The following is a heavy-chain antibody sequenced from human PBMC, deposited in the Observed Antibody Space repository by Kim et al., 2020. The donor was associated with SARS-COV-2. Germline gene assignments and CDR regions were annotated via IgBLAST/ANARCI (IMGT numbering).Heavy chain of an antibody. V-gene: IGHV1-2*06. Sequence: ASVKVSCKASGYTFTGYYMHWVRQAPGQGLEWMGRINPNSGGTNYAQKFQGRVTMTRDTSISTAYMELSRLRSDDTAVYYCARRCCSGGSCPVSLWGQGTLVTVSS. D-gene: IGHD2-15*01. CDR3: ARRCCSGGSCPVSL. CDR1: GYTFTGYY. J-gene: IGHJ4*02. CDR2: INPNSGGT.